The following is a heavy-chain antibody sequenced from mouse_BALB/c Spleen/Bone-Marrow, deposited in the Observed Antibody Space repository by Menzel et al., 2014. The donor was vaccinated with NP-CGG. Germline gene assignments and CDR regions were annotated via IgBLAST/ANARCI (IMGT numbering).Heavy chain of an antibody. CDR3: ARGYYGSSTFAY. J-gene: IGHJ3*01. Sequence: VQLVESAAELARPGASVKMSCKASGYTFTSYTMHWVKQRPGQGLEWIGYINPSSGYTDYNQKFKDKTTLTADKSSSTACMQLSSLTSEDSAVYYCARGYYGSSTFAYWGQGTLVTVSA. CDR2: INPSSGYT. D-gene: IGHD1-1*01. CDR1: GYTFTSYT. V-gene: IGHV1-4*02.